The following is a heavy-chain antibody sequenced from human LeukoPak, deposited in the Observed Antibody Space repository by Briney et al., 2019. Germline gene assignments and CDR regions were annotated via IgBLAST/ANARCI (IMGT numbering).Heavy chain of an antibody. CDR2: ISWNSGSI. CDR1: GFTFDDYA. J-gene: IGHJ4*02. CDR3: AKGLRDGYNWGSDY. V-gene: IGHV3-9*03. D-gene: IGHD5-24*01. Sequence: GGSLRLSCAASGFTFDDYAMHWVRQAPGKGLEWVSGISWNSGSIGYADSVKGRFTISRDNAKNSLYLQMNSLRAEDMALYYCAKGLRDGYNWGSDYWGQGTLVTVSS.